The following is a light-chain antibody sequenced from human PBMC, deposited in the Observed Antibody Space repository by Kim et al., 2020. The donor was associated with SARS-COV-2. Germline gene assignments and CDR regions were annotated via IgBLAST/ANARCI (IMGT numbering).Light chain of an antibody. Sequence: ALTCAGDRNTVGGQGASWMEQCQGHPPKLLSYRNNNRPSGVSERFYASRSGNTASLTITGLAPDDEADYYCSAWDSRLGVWVFGGGTQLTVL. CDR3: SAWDSRLGVWV. CDR1: RNTVGGQG. J-gene: IGLJ3*02. V-gene: IGLV10-54*04. CDR2: RNN.